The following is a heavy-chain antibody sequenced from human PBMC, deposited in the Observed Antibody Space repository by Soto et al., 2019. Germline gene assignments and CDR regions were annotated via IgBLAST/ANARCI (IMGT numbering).Heavy chain of an antibody. V-gene: IGHV3-7*01. CDR3: ARDGYSYGYGWYFDL. CDR2: INQDGSEK. D-gene: IGHD5-18*01. J-gene: IGHJ2*01. Sequence: GGSLRLSCAASAFTFSTYSMTWVRQAPGKGLEWVANINQDGSEKYYVDSMKGRFTISRDNAKNSLYLQMSRLRAEDTAVYYCARDGYSYGYGWYFDLWGRGTLVTVSS. CDR1: AFTFSTYS.